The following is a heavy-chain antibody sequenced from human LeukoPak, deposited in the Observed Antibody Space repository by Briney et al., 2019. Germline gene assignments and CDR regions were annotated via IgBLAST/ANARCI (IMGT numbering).Heavy chain of an antibody. J-gene: IGHJ4*02. D-gene: IGHD6-6*01. V-gene: IGHV1-69*13. Sequence: SVKVSCKASGGTFSSYAISWVRQAPGQGLEWMGGIIPIFGTANYAQKFQGRVTITADESTSTAYMGLSSLRSEDTAVYYCARWEIAARYYFDYWGQGTLVTVSS. CDR1: GGTFSSYA. CDR3: ARWEIAARYYFDY. CDR2: IIPIFGTA.